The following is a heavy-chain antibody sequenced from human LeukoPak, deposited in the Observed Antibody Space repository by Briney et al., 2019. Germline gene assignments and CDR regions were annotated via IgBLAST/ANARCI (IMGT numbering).Heavy chain of an antibody. CDR2: IYYSGST. Sequence: SQTLSLTCAVSGGSISSGGYSWSWIRQPPGKGLEWIGYIYYSGSTNYNPSLKSRVTISVDTSKNQFSLKLSPVTAADTAVYYCARVRCSGGSCYSWYYGMDVWGQGTTVTVSS. CDR1: GGSISSGGYS. CDR3: ARVRCSGGSCYSWYYGMDV. J-gene: IGHJ6*02. D-gene: IGHD2-15*01. V-gene: IGHV4-30-4*07.